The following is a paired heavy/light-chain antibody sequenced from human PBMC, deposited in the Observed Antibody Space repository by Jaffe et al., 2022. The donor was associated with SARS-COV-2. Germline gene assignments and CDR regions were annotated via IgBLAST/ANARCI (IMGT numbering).Light chain of an antibody. CDR1: QSTNNY. Sequence: DIQMTQSPSSLSASVGDRVTIICRASQSTNNYLNWYQQRPGKAPRLLIYAANTLQSGVPSRFSGSGSGTDFTLTISSLQPEDFATYYCQQSYGIPQTFGQGTKLEIK. V-gene: IGKV1-39*01. CDR3: QQSYGIPQT. CDR2: AAN. J-gene: IGKJ2*01.
Heavy chain of an antibody. D-gene: IGHD5-12*01. V-gene: IGHV3-9*01. CDR1: GFKFDDYA. CDR2: LSWNSGSL. Sequence: EVQLVESGGGLVQPGRSLRLSCAASGFKFDDYAMHWVRQGPGKGLEWVSGLSWNSGSLGYGDSVKGRFTISRDNAKNSLYLQMNSLRTEDTALYYCVRGPPLVTTILYNWFDPWGQGTLVTVSS. CDR3: VRGPPLVTTILYNWFDP. J-gene: IGHJ5*02.